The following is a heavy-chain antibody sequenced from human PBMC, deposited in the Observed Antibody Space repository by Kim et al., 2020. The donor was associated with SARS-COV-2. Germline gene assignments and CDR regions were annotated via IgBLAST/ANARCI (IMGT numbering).Heavy chain of an antibody. CDR3: AKGTLIMVRQIIREGYYYYDGMDV. CDR1: GFTFSDYA. V-gene: IGHV3-23*01. D-gene: IGHD3-10*01. CDR2: ISASGRST. Sequence: GGSLRLSCAASGFTFSDYAMSWVRQAPGKGPEWVSGISASGRSTYYADSVKGRFTVSRDNSKSTLYLQLESLRAEDTAVYYCAKGTLIMVRQIIREGYYYYDGMDVWGQGTTVAVSS. J-gene: IGHJ6*02.